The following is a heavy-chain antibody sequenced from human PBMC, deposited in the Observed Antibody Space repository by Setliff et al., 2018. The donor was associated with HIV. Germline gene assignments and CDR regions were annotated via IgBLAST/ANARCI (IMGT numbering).Heavy chain of an antibody. V-gene: IGHV4-39*01. CDR3: ARHAALIKRYYYYYLDV. Sequence: SETLSLTCTVSGDSISTDNYHWGWIRQPPGKGLEWIGHTANTDYNPSFKSRVTVSVDTSKNQLSLRLSSVTAADTAVYYCARHAALIKRYYYYYLDVWGKGTTVTVSS. J-gene: IGHJ6*03. D-gene: IGHD5-18*01. CDR1: GDSISTDNYH. CDR2: TANT.